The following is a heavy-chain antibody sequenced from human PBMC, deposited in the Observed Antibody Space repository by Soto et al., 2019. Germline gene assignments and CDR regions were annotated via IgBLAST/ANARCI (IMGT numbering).Heavy chain of an antibody. J-gene: IGHJ4*02. V-gene: IGHV3-21*02. CDR2: ISSSSDYI. CDR1: GFTFTSYT. CDR3: ARARVYATGPLDF. D-gene: IGHD6-13*01. Sequence: EVQLVESGGGLVKPGGPLRLSCAASGFTFTSYTMNWVRQAPGKGREWVSSISSSSDYIYYADSMKGRVTISRDNAKNSLFLDMNSLTGEDTAVYYCARARVYATGPLDFWGQGTLVTVSS.